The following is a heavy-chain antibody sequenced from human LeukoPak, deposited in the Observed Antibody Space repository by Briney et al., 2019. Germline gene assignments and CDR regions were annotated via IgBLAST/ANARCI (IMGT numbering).Heavy chain of an antibody. J-gene: IGHJ4*02. CDR2: ISAYNGYT. CDR1: GYTFTSYG. D-gene: IGHD2-2*01. Sequence: GASVKVSCKASGYTFTSYGISWVRQAPGQGLEWMGWISAYNGYTNYAQSLQGRVTMTTDTPTSTAYMELGSLRSDDTAVYYCAREAYCSSTSCPKGFDYWGQGTLVTVSS. V-gene: IGHV1-18*01. CDR3: AREAYCSSTSCPKGFDY.